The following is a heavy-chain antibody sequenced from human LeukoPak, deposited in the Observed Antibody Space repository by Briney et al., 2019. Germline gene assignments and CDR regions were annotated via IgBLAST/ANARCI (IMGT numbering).Heavy chain of an antibody. CDR1: GYSFTGYY. Sequence: GASVKVSCKTSGYSFTGYYIHWVRQAPGQGLEWMGWINPNSSGTNYPQKFQDRVTMTRDTSISTAYMELSRLRSDDTAVYYCARGSLYGNYVDYWGQGTLVTVSS. D-gene: IGHD3-3*01. J-gene: IGHJ4*02. CDR2: INPNSSGT. V-gene: IGHV1-2*02. CDR3: ARGSLYGNYVDY.